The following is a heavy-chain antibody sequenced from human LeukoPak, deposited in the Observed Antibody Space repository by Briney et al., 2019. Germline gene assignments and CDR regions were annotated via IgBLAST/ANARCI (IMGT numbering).Heavy chain of an antibody. CDR1: GFTFSSYW. CDR3: ARSSSAASFDY. D-gene: IGHD3-10*01. CDR2: ISSSSSYI. J-gene: IGHJ4*02. Sequence: GGSLRLSCAASGFTFSSYWMSWVRQAPGKGLEWVSSISSSSSYIYYADSVKGRFTISRDNAKNSLYLQMNSLRAEDTAVYYCARSSSAASFDYWGQGTLVTVSS. V-gene: IGHV3-21*01.